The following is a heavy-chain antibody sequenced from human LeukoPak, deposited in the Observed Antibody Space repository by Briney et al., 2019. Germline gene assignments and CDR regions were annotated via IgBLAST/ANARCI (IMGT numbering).Heavy chain of an antibody. Sequence: SETLSLTCAVYGGSFSGYYWSWIRQPPGKGLEWIGEINHSGSTNYNPSLKSRVTISVDTSKNQFSLKLSSVTAADTAVHYCAREGVTIFGVVNESPPFDYWGQGTLVTVSS. V-gene: IGHV4-34*01. D-gene: IGHD3-3*01. CDR1: GGSFSGYY. CDR3: AREGVTIFGVVNESPPFDY. CDR2: INHSGST. J-gene: IGHJ4*02.